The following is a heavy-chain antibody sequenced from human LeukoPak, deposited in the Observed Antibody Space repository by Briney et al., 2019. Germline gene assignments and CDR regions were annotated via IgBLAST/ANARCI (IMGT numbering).Heavy chain of an antibody. Sequence: KAGGSLRLSCAASGFTFSNAWMNWVRQAPGKGLEWVGRIKSKTDGGTTDYAAPVKGRFTISRDDSKNMLYLHMNSLQIEDTAVYYCADYYASGSYPPWGQGTLVTVSS. CDR1: GFTFSNAW. V-gene: IGHV3-15*07. CDR2: IKSKTDGGTT. CDR3: ADYYASGSYPP. J-gene: IGHJ5*02. D-gene: IGHD3-10*01.